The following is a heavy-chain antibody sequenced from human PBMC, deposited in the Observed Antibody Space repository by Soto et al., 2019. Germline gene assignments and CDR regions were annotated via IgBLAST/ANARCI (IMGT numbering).Heavy chain of an antibody. D-gene: IGHD6-13*01. CDR3: ARGGVPHLSPSRIAAATFYDY. V-gene: IGHV1-46*01. CDR1: GYTFTSYY. J-gene: IGHJ4*02. Sequence: GASVKVSCKASGYTFTSYYMHWVRQAPGQGLEWMGIINPSGGSTSYAQKIKGRVTMTRDTSTSTVYMEMSSLRSEDTAVYYCARGGVPHLSPSRIAAATFYDYWGQGTLVTVSS. CDR2: INPSGGST.